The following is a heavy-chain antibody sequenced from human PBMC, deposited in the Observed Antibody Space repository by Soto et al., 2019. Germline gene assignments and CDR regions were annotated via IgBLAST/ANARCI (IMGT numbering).Heavy chain of an antibody. CDR2: SYYSGST. D-gene: IGHD6-19*01. V-gene: IGHV4-61*08. Sequence: SDTLSLTCSVSGCSVSSGDYSWSWIRQPTGKGLEWIGYSYYSGSTNYNPSLKSRVTISVDTSKNQFSLKLSSVTAADTAVYYCARQSGYRSGWYPNWGQGTLVTVSS. J-gene: IGHJ4*02. CDR3: ARQSGYRSGWYPN. CDR1: GCSVSSGDYS.